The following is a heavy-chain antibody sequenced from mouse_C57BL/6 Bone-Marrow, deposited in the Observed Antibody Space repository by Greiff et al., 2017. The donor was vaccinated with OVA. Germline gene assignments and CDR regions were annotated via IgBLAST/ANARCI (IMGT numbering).Heavy chain of an antibody. CDR1: GYAFRNYW. Sequence: VKLMESGAELVKPGASVKISCKASGYAFRNYWMNWVKQRPGKGLEWIGQIYPGDGDINYNGKFKGKATLTADKSSSTAYMQFSSLTSEDSAVYFCARGAYWGQGTTLTVAS. J-gene: IGHJ2*01. V-gene: IGHV1-80*01. CDR2: IYPGDGDI. CDR3: ARGAY.